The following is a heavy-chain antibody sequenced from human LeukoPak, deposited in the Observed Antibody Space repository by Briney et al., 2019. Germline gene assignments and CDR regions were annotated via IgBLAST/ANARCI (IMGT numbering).Heavy chain of an antibody. CDR1: GDSVSSNSAA. CDR3: VREEGQGTARMFDC. V-gene: IGHV6-1*01. Sequence: SQTLSLTCAISGDSVSSNSAAWNWIRQSPSRGLEWLGRTYYRSKWYSAYAVSVKSRITINSDTSKNQFSLQLNSVTPEDAAVYYYVREEGQGTARMFDCWGQGIPVTVSS. J-gene: IGHJ4*02. CDR2: TYYRSKWYS. D-gene: IGHD1-7*01.